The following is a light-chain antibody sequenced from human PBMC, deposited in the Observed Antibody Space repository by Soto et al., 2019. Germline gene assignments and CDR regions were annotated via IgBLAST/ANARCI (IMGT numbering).Light chain of an antibody. CDR1: QSVLYSSNNKNY. CDR3: QQRSNWPPT. Sequence: DIVMTQSPDSLAVSLGERATINCKSSQSVLYSSNNKNYLAWYQQKPGQAPRLLIYDASNRATGIPARFSGSGSGTDFTLTISSLEPEDFAVYYCQQRSNWPPTFGQGTKLEIK. J-gene: IGKJ2*01. V-gene: IGKV4-1*01. CDR2: DAS.